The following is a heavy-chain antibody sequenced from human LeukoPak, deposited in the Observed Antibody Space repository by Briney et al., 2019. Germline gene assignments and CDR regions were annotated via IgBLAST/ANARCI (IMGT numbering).Heavy chain of an antibody. CDR2: ISYDGSNK. D-gene: IGHD7-27*01. Sequence: PGRSLRLSCAASGFTFSSYGMHWVRQAPGKGLEWVAVISYDGSNKYYADSVKGRFTISRDNSKNTLYLQMNSLRAEDTAVYYCAKEGRKNWGLFAGNHPDYWGQGTLVTVSS. V-gene: IGHV3-30*18. J-gene: IGHJ4*02. CDR1: GFTFSSYG. CDR3: AKEGRKNWGLFAGNHPDY.